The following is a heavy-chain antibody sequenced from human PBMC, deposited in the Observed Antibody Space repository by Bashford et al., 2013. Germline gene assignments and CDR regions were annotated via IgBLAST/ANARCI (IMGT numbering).Heavy chain of an antibody. V-gene: IGHV1-18*01. Sequence: VASVKVSCKASGYTFTTYGIAWLRQAPGQGLEWMGWISPYNDNTAYSQSFQDRVTMTTDTSTTTAYMELRSLTSDDTAVYYCSRGFQQWLAPGPLLYWGQGTLVTVSS. CDR1: GYTFTTYG. J-gene: IGHJ4*02. D-gene: IGHD6-19*01. CDR2: ISPYNDNT. CDR3: SRGFQQWLAPGPLLY.